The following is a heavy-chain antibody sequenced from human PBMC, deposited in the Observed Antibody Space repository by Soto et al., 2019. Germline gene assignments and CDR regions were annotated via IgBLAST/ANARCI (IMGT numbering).Heavy chain of an antibody. CDR1: GGSISSGDYY. CDR2: IYYSGST. CDR3: ARVNYDSSGYYYGMDV. D-gene: IGHD3-22*01. Sequence: SETLSLTCTVSGGSISSGDYYWSWIRQPPGKGLEWIGYIYYSGSTYYNPSLKSRLTISVDTSKNLFSLKLSSVAAADTAVYYCARVNYDSSGYYYGMDVWGQGTTVTVSS. V-gene: IGHV4-30-4*01. J-gene: IGHJ6*02.